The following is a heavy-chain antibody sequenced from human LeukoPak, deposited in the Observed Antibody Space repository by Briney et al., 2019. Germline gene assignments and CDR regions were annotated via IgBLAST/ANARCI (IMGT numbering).Heavy chain of an antibody. Sequence: GGSLRFSCAASGFTFSSYAMTWVRQAPGKGLEWVSAISGSGDSTYYADSVKGRFTISRDNSKNTLYLQMNSLRAEDTAVYYCVKLTTGATREDYWGQGTLVTVSS. V-gene: IGHV3-23*01. CDR2: ISGSGDST. J-gene: IGHJ4*02. D-gene: IGHD1-1*01. CDR3: VKLTTGATREDY. CDR1: GFTFSSYA.